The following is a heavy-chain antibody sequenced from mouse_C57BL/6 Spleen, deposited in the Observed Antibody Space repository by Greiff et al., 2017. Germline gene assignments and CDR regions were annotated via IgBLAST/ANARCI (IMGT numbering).Heavy chain of an antibody. CDR3: ARWRTGIGGFDY. CDR1: GFSLTRYG. V-gene: IGHV2-2*01. D-gene: IGHD4-1*01. Sequence: VKLMESGPGLVQPSQSLSITCTVSGFSLTRYGVHWVRQSPGKGLEWLGVIWSGGSTDYNAAFISRLSISKDNSKSQVFFKMNSLQADDTAIYYCARWRTGIGGFDYWGQGTTLTVAS. CDR2: IWSGGST. J-gene: IGHJ2*01.